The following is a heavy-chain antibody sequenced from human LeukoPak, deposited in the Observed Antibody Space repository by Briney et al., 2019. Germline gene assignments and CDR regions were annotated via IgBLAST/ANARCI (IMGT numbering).Heavy chain of an antibody. Sequence: ALVKVSCKASGYTFTGYYMHWVRQAPGQGLEWMGWINPNSGGTNYAQKFQGRVTMTRDTSISTAYMELSRLRSDDTAVYYCARGYSSGWPAKYWGQGTLVTVSS. CDR3: ARGYSSGWPAKY. J-gene: IGHJ4*02. CDR2: INPNSGGT. D-gene: IGHD6-19*01. V-gene: IGHV1-2*02. CDR1: GYTFTGYY.